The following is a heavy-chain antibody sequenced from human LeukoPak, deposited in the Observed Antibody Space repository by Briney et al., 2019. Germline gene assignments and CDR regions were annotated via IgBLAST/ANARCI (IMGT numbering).Heavy chain of an antibody. J-gene: IGHJ4*02. V-gene: IGHV4-34*01. D-gene: IGHD3-10*01. CDR3: ATMMYGSGNYYNSDY. CDR1: GGSFSGYY. CDR2: INHSGST. Sequence: SETLSLTCAVYGGSFSGYYWSWIRQPPGKGLEWIGEINHSGSTNYSPSLKSRVTISIHTSKNQFSLRLTSVTAADTAVYYCATMMYGSGNYYNSDYWGQGTLVTVSS.